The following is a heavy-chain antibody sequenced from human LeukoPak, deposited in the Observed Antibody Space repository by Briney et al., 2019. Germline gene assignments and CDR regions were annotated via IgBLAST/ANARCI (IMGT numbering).Heavy chain of an antibody. V-gene: IGHV1-2*02. Sequence: ASVKVSCKASGYTFTGYYMHWVRQAPGQGLEWMGWINPNSGGTNYAQKFQGRVTMTRDTSISTAYMELSRLRSDDTAIYYCARGGVYNYALGYFDYWGQGTLVTGSS. CDR3: ARGGVYNYALGYFDY. D-gene: IGHD5-24*01. CDR1: GYTFTGYY. CDR2: INPNSGGT. J-gene: IGHJ4*02.